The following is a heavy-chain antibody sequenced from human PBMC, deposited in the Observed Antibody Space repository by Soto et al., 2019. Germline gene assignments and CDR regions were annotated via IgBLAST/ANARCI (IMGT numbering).Heavy chain of an antibody. Sequence: SETLSLTCTVSGGSISSSSYYWGWIRQPPGKGLEWIGSIYYSGSTNYNPSLKSRVTISVDTSKNQFSLKLSSVTAADTAVYYCAREGLYDSSGYYLFDPWGQGTLVTVSS. CDR2: IYYSGST. D-gene: IGHD3-22*01. J-gene: IGHJ5*02. CDR3: AREGLYDSSGYYLFDP. CDR1: GGSISSSSYY. V-gene: IGHV4-39*07.